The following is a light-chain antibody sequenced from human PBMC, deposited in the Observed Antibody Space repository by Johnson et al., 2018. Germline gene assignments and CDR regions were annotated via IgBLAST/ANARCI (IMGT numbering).Light chain of an antibody. V-gene: IGLV1-51*02. CDR2: ENN. CDR1: SSNIGNNY. Sequence: QSVLTQPPSVSAAPGQKVTISCSGSSSNIGNNYVSWYQQLPGTATKLLIYENNKRPSGIPDRFSGSKSGTSATLGITGIQTGGEADDYFGTWDSSLSAGNVLRTGTKVT. J-gene: IGLJ1*01. CDR3: GTWDSSLSAGNV.